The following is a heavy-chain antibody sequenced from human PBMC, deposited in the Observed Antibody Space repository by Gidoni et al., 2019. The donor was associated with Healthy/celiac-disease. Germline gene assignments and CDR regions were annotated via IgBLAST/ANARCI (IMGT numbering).Heavy chain of an antibody. CDR1: GYTFTSYY. J-gene: IGHJ6*02. Sequence: QVQLVQSGAAVKNPGASVKVSCQASGYTFTSYYMPRVRQYPGQGLEWMVIINPSGWSTSYAQKFQCRVTMTRDTSTSTVYMELSSLRSEDTAVYYCASIDYGSGSYYPNYYYGMDVWGQGTTVTVSS. CDR2: INPSGWST. V-gene: IGHV1-46*03. D-gene: IGHD3-10*01. CDR3: ASIDYGSGSYYPNYYYGMDV.